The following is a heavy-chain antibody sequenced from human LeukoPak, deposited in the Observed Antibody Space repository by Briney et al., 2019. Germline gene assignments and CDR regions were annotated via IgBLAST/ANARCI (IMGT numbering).Heavy chain of an antibody. V-gene: IGHV3-30*02. Sequence: GGSLRLSCAASGFTFRTYGMHWVRQAPGKGLEWVTFIRCNGSNKYYADSVKGRFTISRDNAKNTLFLQMNSLRVEDTAVYSCAKRVDSYPSSRAIYDAFDIWGEGKLVTVSS. CDR1: GFTFRTYG. J-gene: IGHJ3*02. CDR3: AKRVDSYPSSRAIYDAFDI. D-gene: IGHD2-21*01. CDR2: IRCNGSNK.